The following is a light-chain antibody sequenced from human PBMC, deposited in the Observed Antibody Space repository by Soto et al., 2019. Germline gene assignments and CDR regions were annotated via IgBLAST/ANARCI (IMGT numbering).Light chain of an antibody. CDR3: QQYGSSPWT. CDR2: DAS. Sequence: EIVLTQSPDTLSLSPGERATLSCRASKSFSRSYLAWYQQKPGQAPRLLIYDASNRATGIPDRFSGSGSGTDFTLTISRLEPEDFAVYYCQQYGSSPWTFGQGTKVDI. J-gene: IGKJ1*01. CDR1: KSFSRSY. V-gene: IGKV3-20*01.